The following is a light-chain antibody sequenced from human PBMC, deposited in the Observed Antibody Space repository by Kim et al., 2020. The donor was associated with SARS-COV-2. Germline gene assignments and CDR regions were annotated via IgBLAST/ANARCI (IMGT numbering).Light chain of an antibody. CDR2: LNSDGSH. CDR3: QTWGTGIVV. J-gene: IGLJ2*01. CDR1: GGHRTSA. Sequence: SVKLTCTLSGGHRTSAIAWHQQQPEKGPRYLMKLNSDGSHSKGDGIPDRFSGSSSGAERYLTISSLQSEDEADYYCQTWGTGIVVFGGGTQLTVL. V-gene: IGLV4-69*01.